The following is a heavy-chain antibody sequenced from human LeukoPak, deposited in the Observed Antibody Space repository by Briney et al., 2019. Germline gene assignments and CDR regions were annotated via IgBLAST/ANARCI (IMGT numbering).Heavy chain of an antibody. CDR3: SRSYFDY. CDR1: GGSFSGYY. V-gene: IGHV4-34*01. Sequence: SETLSLTCAVYGGSFSGYYWSWIRQPPGKGLEWIGEINHSGSTNYNPSLKCRVTISVDTSKNQFSLKLSSVTAADTAVYYCSRSYFDYWGQGTLVTVSS. J-gene: IGHJ4*02. CDR2: INHSGST.